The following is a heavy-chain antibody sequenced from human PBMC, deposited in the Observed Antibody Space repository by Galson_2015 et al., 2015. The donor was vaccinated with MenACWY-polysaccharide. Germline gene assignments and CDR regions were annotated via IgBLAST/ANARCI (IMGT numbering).Heavy chain of an antibody. Sequence: SLRLSCAASGFTFSSSVMSWVRQAPGKGLEWVAVIVGSGANTYYTDSVKGRFIISRDNSKNTVYLQMNSLRAEDTALYYCAKDTLHAADTANDWGQGTLVTVSS. CDR3: AKDTLHAADTAND. CDR2: IVGSGANT. V-gene: IGHV3-23*01. D-gene: IGHD6-13*01. J-gene: IGHJ4*02. CDR1: GFTFSSSV.